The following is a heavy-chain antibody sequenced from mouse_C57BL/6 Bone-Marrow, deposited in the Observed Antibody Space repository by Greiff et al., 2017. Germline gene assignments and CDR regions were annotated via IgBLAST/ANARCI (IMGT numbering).Heavy chain of an antibody. V-gene: IGHV5-12*01. Sequence: EVQGVESGGGLVQPGGSLKLSCAASGFTFSDYYMYWVRQTPEKRLEWVAYISNGGGSTYYPDTVKGRFTISGDNAKTTLYLQMSRLKSEDTAMYYCAREDMITTRDYYAKDYWGRGTSVTVSS. D-gene: IGHD2-4*01. CDR2: ISNGGGST. CDR1: GFTFSDYY. J-gene: IGHJ4*01. CDR3: AREDMITTRDYYAKDY.